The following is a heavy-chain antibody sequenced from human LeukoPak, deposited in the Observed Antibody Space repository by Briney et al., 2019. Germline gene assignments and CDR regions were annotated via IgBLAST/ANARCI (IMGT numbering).Heavy chain of an antibody. CDR1: GFTFSSYW. D-gene: IGHD1-26*01. CDR2: IKQDGSEK. V-gene: IGHV3-7*01. Sequence: PGGSLRLSCAASGFTFSSYWMSWVRQAPGKGLEWVAHIKQDGSEKYYVDSVKGPFTISRDNAKNSLYLQMNSLRAEDTAVYYCARPSVGATHAFDIWGQGTMVTVSS. J-gene: IGHJ3*02. CDR3: ARPSVGATHAFDI.